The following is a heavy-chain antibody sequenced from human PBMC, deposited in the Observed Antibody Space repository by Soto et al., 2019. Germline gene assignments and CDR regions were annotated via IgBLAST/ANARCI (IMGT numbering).Heavy chain of an antibody. CDR2: ISSSSSTI. V-gene: IGHV3-48*01. Sequence: PGGSLRLSCAASGFTFSTYSMNWVRQAPGKGLEWVSYISSSSSTIFYTDSVKGRFTVSRDNAKNSLYLQMNSLRAEDTAVYYCSLYCIVGTTTELDYWGQGTLVTVSS. CDR1: GFTFSTYS. J-gene: IGHJ4*02. D-gene: IGHD1-26*01. CDR3: SLYCIVGTTTELDY.